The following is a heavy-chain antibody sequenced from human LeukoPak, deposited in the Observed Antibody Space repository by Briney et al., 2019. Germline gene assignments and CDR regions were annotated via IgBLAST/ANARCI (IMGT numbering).Heavy chain of an antibody. V-gene: IGHV4-30-4*01. CDR2: IYYSGST. CDR3: ARAQGYCSSTSCFNWFDP. J-gene: IGHJ5*02. D-gene: IGHD2-2*01. Sequence: SETLSLTCTVSGGSISSGDYYWSWIRQPPGKGLEWIGYIYYSGSTYYNPSLKSRVTISEDTSKNQFSLKLSSVTAADTAVYYCARAQGYCSSTSCFNWFDPWGQGTLVTVSS. CDR1: GGSISSGDYY.